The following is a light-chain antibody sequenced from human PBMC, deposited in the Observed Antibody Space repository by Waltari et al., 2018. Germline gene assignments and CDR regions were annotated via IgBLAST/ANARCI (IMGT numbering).Light chain of an antibody. V-gene: IGKV1-39*01. CDR1: QNIDTY. Sequence: IELNQSPSSLSASVGDRVIITCRLSQNIDTYLNWYQWKTRKASQLLVYGGSTWQTRVPSRFSVSGAGTEFTRSIANLQPEELATYYCQQTYTAPPITFIPGTRVDI. CDR3: QQTYTAPPIT. J-gene: IGKJ5*01. CDR2: GGS.